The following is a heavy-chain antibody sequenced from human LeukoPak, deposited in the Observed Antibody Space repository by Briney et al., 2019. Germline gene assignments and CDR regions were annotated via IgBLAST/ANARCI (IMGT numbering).Heavy chain of an antibody. CDR1: GDSVSSNSAT. V-gene: IGHV6-1*01. J-gene: IGHJ1*01. CDR3: ARGPSYFQH. CDR2: TYYRSKWYK. Sequence: SQTLSLTCDISGDSVSSNSATWNWIRQSPSRGLEWLGRTYYRSKWYKYYAVSVKSRITINPDTSKNQVSLQLNSVTPDDTAVYYCARGPSYFQHWGQGTLVTVSS.